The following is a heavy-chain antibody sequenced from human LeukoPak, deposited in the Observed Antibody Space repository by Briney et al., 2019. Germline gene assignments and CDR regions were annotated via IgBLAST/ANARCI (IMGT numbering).Heavy chain of an antibody. CDR3: ARDSSSGWYGPHGGAFDI. Sequence: SETLSLTCAVYGGSFSGYYWSWIRQPPGKGLEWIGYIYYSGSTNYNPSLKSRVTISVDTSKNQFSLKLSSVTAADAAVYYCARDSSSGWYGPHGGAFDIWGQGTMVTVSS. D-gene: IGHD6-19*01. J-gene: IGHJ3*02. CDR1: GGSFSGYY. V-gene: IGHV4-59*01. CDR2: IYYSGST.